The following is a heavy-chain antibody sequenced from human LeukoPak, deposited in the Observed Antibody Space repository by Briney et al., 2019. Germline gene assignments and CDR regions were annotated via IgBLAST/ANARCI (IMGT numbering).Heavy chain of an antibody. V-gene: IGHV4-59*08. Sequence: SETLSLTCTVSGGSISNYFWSWIRQPPGKGLEWIGYMYNSGSTNYNPSLKSRVTISVDSSKNPFSLKLSSVTAAETAVYYCARHREAAAFSGFDYWGQGTLVTVSS. J-gene: IGHJ4*02. CDR3: ARHREAAAFSGFDY. CDR2: MYNSGST. CDR1: GGSISNYF. D-gene: IGHD6-13*01.